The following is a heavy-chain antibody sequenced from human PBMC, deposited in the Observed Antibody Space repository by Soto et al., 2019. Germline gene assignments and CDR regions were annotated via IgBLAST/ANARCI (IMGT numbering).Heavy chain of an antibody. D-gene: IGHD5-12*01. CDR2: IWYDGSNK. CDR1: GFTFSSYG. J-gene: IGHJ4*02. CDR3: ARGGEDMGLYSCYEFGWPLGY. V-gene: IGHV3-33*01. Sequence: QVQLVESGGGVVQPGRSLRLSCAASGFTFSSYGMHWVRQAPGKGLEWVAVIWYDGSNKYYADSVKGRFTISRDNSKNTLYLQMNSLRAEDTAVYYCARGGEDMGLYSCYEFGWPLGYWGQGTLVTVSS.